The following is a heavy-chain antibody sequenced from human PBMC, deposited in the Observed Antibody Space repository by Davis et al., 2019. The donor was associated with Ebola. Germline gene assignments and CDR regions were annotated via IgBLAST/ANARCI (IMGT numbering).Heavy chain of an antibody. V-gene: IGHV1-69*13. CDR3: ASGYCSSTSCYGYYYYMDV. D-gene: IGHD2-2*03. CDR1: GGTFSSYA. J-gene: IGHJ6*03. CDR2: IIPIFGTA. Sequence: SVKVSCKASGGTFSSYAISWVRQAPGQGLEWMGGIIPIFGTANYAQKFQGRVTITADESTSTAYMELSSLRSEDTAVYYCASGYCSSTSCYGYYYYMDVWGKGTTVTVSS.